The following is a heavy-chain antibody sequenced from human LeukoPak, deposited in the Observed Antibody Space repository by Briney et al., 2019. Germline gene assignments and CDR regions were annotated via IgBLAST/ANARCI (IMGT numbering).Heavy chain of an antibody. CDR3: ARAKGGAVAGRGNWFDP. CDR2: ISSSSSTI. V-gene: IGHV3-48*02. J-gene: IGHJ5*02. Sequence: GGSLRLSCAASGFTFSSYSMNWVRQAPGKGLEWVSYISSSSSTIYYADSVKGRFTISRDNAKNSLYLQMNSLRDEDMAVYYCARAKGGAVAGRGNWFDPWGQGTLVTVSS. D-gene: IGHD6-19*01. CDR1: GFTFSSYS.